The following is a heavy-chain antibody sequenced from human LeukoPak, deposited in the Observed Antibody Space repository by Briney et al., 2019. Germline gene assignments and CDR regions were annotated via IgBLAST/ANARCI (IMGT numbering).Heavy chain of an antibody. D-gene: IGHD1-26*01. CDR1: GFTFSSYA. J-gene: IGHJ4*02. CDR2: ISGSGGST. V-gene: IGHV3-23*01. CDR3: AKDTSSGSYLVLADY. Sequence: QTGGSLRLSCAASGFTFSSYATSWVRQAPGKGLEWVSAISGSGGSTYYADSVKGRFTISRDNSKNTLYLQMNSLRAEDTAVYYCAKDTSSGSYLVLADYWGQGTLVTVSS.